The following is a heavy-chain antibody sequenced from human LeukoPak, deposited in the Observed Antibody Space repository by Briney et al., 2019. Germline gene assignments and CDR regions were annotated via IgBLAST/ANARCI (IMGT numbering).Heavy chain of an antibody. CDR3: ARQYCGGDCYNP. D-gene: IGHD2-21*02. J-gene: IGHJ5*02. V-gene: IGHV1-2*02. Sequence: ASVKVSCKASGYTFTTYYMHWVRQAPGQGLQWMGWINPSTGRTKYAENFQGRVTMTRDTSITTAYMELSRLTPDDTGVYYCARQYCGGDCYNPWGQGTLVIVAS. CDR2: INPSTGRT. CDR1: GYTFTTYY.